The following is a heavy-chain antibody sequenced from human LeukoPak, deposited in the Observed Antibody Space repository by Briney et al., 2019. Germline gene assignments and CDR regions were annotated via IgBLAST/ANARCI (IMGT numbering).Heavy chain of an antibody. CDR2: VSASGIT. D-gene: IGHD3-3*01. CDR3: VISTIRKGFDP. Sequence: PSETLSLTCTVSGGSISSYYWSWIRQPAGKGLEWIGRVSASGITKLNPSLKSRVTISIDASKNQFSLRLSSVTAAETAVYYCVISTIRKGFDPWGQGTLVTVSS. J-gene: IGHJ5*02. V-gene: IGHV4-4*07. CDR1: GGSISSYY.